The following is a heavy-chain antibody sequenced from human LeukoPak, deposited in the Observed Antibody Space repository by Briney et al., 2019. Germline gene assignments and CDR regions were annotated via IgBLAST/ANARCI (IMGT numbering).Heavy chain of an antibody. CDR2: IQHSGGT. D-gene: IGHD3/OR15-3a*01. CDR1: GGSISSYY. Sequence: SETLSLTCTVSGGSISSYYWSWIRQPAGKGLEWIGHIQHSGGTYYSPSLRSRVTMSLDRSKNQFSLNLSSATAADTAVYYCARDEIFGPQLDYWGQGTLVTVSS. J-gene: IGHJ4*02. V-gene: IGHV4-4*07. CDR3: ARDEIFGPQLDY.